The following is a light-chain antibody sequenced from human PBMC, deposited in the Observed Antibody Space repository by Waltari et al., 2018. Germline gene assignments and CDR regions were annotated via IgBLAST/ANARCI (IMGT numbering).Light chain of an antibody. CDR1: SGHSNYA. CDR2: INSDRSH. Sequence: QLVLTQSPSASASLGASVKLTCTLSSGHSNYAIAWHQQQPGKGPRFLMKINSDRSHNKGDGIPDRFSGSTSGAERYLTISSLQSEDEAAYYCQTWGTGWVFGGGTKLTVL. CDR3: QTWGTGWV. V-gene: IGLV4-69*01. J-gene: IGLJ3*02.